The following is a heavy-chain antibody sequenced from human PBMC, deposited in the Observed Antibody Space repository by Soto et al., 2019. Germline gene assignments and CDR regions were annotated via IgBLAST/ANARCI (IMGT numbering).Heavy chain of an antibody. D-gene: IGHD3-9*01. CDR3: ARDASGPTYYDILTGRTYYYGMDV. Sequence: ASVKVSCKASGYTFTSYGISWVRQAPGQGLEWMGWISAYNGNTNYAQKLQGRVTMTTDTSTSTAYMELRSLRSDDTAVYYCARDASGPTYYDILTGRTYYYGMDVWGQGTTVTVSS. CDR2: ISAYNGNT. CDR1: GYTFTSYG. V-gene: IGHV1-18*04. J-gene: IGHJ6*02.